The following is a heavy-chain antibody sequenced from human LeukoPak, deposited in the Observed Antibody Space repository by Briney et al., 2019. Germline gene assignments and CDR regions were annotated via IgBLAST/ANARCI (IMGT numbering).Heavy chain of an antibody. CDR2: ISGSNSYI. V-gene: IGHV3-21*01. D-gene: IGHD1-1*01. Sequence: GGSLRLSWAASGFTFSSYTMHWIRQAPGKGLEWVSSISGSNSYIFYADSVKGRFTVSRDNAKDSLYLQMNSLRAEDTAVYYCARALTTLTYEGYWGQGTLVTVSS. CDR1: GFTFSSYT. CDR3: ARALTTLTYEGY. J-gene: IGHJ4*02.